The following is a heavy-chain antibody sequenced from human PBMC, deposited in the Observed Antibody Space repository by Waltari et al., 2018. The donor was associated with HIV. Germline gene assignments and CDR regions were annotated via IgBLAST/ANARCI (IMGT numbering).Heavy chain of an antibody. CDR1: GGALDTFA. D-gene: IGHD1-26*01. J-gene: IGHJ3*01. CDR2: TAPFFGV. V-gene: IGHV1-69*19. Sequence: QAQLVQSGAETRKPGSSVTVSCQASGGALDTFAFTWVRHAPGQGLEWLGGTAPFFGVIYAQDFNGRVTITSNPSTRTVFLELGGLRPDDTAVYFCAKSDFTELVRGQKAFDVWGQGT. CDR3: AKSDFTELVRGQKAFDV.